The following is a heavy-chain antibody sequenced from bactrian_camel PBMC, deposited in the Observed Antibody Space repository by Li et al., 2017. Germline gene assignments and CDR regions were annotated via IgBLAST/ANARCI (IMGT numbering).Heavy chain of an antibody. CDR1: GHSYSSYC. V-gene: IGHV3S55*01. J-gene: IGHJ4*01. D-gene: IGHD7*01. Sequence: HVQLVESGGGSVHAGGSLRLSCAVTGHSYSSYCLGWFRQDPDKEYDDPGREREAVARMHDDGTTTYADSAKGRFIVSQDNGENTLSLQMTALKAEDTAMYYCAFAVVPGGLWYDTYEYHYWGQGTQVTVS. CDR3: AFAVVPGGLWYDTYEYHY. CDR2: MHDDGTT.